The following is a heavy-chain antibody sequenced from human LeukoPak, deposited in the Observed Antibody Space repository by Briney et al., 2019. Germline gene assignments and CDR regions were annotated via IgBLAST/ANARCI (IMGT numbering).Heavy chain of an antibody. Sequence: PSGTLSLTCAVSGGSISSSHWWTWVRQPPGKGLEWIGEIYHSESTNYNPSLKRRVTISVDKSKNQFSLKLSSVTAADTAVYYCAREAREPWLVTEPRFDYWGQGTLVTVSS. D-gene: IGHD6-19*01. CDR2: IYHSEST. CDR1: GGSISSSHW. J-gene: IGHJ4*02. V-gene: IGHV4-4*02. CDR3: AREAREPWLVTEPRFDY.